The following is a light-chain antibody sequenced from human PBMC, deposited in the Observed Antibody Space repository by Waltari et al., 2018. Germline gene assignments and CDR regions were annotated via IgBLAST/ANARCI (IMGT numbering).Light chain of an antibody. V-gene: IGKV1-5*03. CDR3: QYYNSYSGT. CDR1: QYINDW. Sequence: DIQMTQSPSTLSASVGDRVTITCRASQYINDWVAWYQQKPGKAPNLLIYKASRLESGVPSRFSGSGSATEFTLTISSLQPDDFATYYCQYYNSYSGTFGQGTKVEIK. CDR2: KAS. J-gene: IGKJ1*01.